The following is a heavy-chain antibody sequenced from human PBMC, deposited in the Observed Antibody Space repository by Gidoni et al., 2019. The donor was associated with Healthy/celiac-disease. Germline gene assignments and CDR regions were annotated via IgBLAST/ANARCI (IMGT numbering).Heavy chain of an antibody. Sequence: QVQLQESGPGLVKPSETLSLTCTVSGYSISSGYYWGWIRQPPGKGLEWIGSIYHSGSTYYNPSLKSRVTISVDTSKNQFSLKLSSVTAADTAVYYCASPVVPAATPYWYFDLWGRGTLVTVSS. CDR2: IYHSGST. CDR1: GYSISSGYY. V-gene: IGHV4-38-2*02. J-gene: IGHJ2*01. CDR3: ASPVVPAATPYWYFDL. D-gene: IGHD2-2*02.